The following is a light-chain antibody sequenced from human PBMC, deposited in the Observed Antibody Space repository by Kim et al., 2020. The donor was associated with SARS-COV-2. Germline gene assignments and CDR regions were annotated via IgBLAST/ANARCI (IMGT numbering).Light chain of an antibody. Sequence: ATISCKSSQSVLYSSNNKNYLAWYQQKPGQTPKLLFYWASTREYGVPDRFGGSGSGTDFTLTINSLRAEDVAVYYCQQYFTSPLTFGGGTKVDIK. CDR1: QSVLYSSNNKNY. V-gene: IGKV4-1*01. J-gene: IGKJ4*01. CDR2: WAS. CDR3: QQYFTSPLT.